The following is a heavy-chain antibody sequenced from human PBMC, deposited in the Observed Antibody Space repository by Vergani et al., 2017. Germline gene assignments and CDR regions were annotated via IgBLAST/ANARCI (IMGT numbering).Heavy chain of an antibody. J-gene: IGHJ4*02. CDR3: ARDGVRYFGAL. V-gene: IGHV4-61*02. Sequence: QVQLQESGPGLVKPSQTLSLTCTVSGGSISSGSYYWSWIRQPAGKGLEWIGRIYTSGSTNYNPSLKSRVTMSVDTSKNQFSLKLSSVTAADTAVYYCARDGVRYFGALWGQGTLVTVSS. CDR1: GGSISSGSYY. CDR2: IYTSGST. D-gene: IGHD3-9*01.